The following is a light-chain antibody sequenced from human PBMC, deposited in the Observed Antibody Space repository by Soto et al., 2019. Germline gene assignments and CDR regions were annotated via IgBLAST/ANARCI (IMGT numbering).Light chain of an antibody. CDR1: QDISKY. CDR2: DAS. J-gene: IGKJ4*01. V-gene: IGKV1-33*01. CDR3: QQYDIPPLT. Sequence: DIQMTQSPSSLSASVGDRVTITCQASQDISKYLNWYQQKPGKAPKLLIYDASNLETGVPSRFSGSGSGTDFTFTISSLQPEDIATYYCQQYDIPPLTFGGGTKVEIK.